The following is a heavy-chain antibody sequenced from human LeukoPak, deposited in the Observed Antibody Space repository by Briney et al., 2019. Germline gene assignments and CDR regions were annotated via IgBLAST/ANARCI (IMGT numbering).Heavy chain of an antibody. D-gene: IGHD5-24*01. J-gene: IGHJ6*03. CDR3: ARELMARVSTSPLRRRSYSYMDV. CDR2: IDMSWST. CDR1: SGSISSYY. Sequence: PSETLSLTCSLSSGSISSYYWSWIRRPAGKGLECIGHIDMSWSTNYNPSLKTRVTMSVDTSKNQFSLNLSSVTAADTAIYYCARELMARVSTSPLRRRSYSYMDVWGKGTTVTVSS. V-gene: IGHV4-4*07.